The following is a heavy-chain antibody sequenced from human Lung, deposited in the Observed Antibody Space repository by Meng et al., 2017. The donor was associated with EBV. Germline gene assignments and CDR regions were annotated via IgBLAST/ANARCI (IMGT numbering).Heavy chain of an antibody. Sequence: VPLHLWGGGLLRPSCSPSPTVAAYGGFFSGYYWSWIRQPPGKGLEWIGYINHSGSTNYNPSLKSRVTTSVATSKNQFSLKLSSVPAADTAVYYCARGFLSFVRVFDYWGQGTLVTVSS. V-gene: IGHV4-34*01. CDR1: GGFFSGYY. CDR2: INHSGST. CDR3: ARGFLSFVRVFDY. D-gene: IGHD3-10*02. J-gene: IGHJ4*02.